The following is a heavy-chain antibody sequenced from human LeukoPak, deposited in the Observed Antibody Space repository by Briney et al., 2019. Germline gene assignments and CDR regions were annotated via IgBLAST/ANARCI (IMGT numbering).Heavy chain of an antibody. V-gene: IGHV1-18*01. Sequence: ASVKVSCKASGYTFTSYGISWVRQARGQGLAWMGWISAYNGNTNYAQKLQGRVTMTTDTSTSTAYMELRSLRSDDTAVYYCARDLSPYYYGSGSYYNYYYGMDVWGQGTTVTVSS. D-gene: IGHD3-10*01. J-gene: IGHJ6*02. CDR3: ARDLSPYYYGSGSYYNYYYGMDV. CDR1: GYTFTSYG. CDR2: ISAYNGNT.